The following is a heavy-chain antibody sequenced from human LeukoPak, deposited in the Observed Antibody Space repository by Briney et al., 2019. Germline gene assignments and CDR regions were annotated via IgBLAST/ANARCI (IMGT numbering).Heavy chain of an antibody. V-gene: IGHV3-7*03. CDR3: ARDKAAAESDY. CDR2: IKPDGSEK. D-gene: IGHD6-13*01. Sequence: GGSLRLSCAASGFTFSSYWMSWVRQAPGKGLEWVANIKPDGSEKYYVDSVKGRFTISRDNAKNSLYLQMNSLRAEDTAVYHCARDKAAAESDYWGQGTLVTVSS. J-gene: IGHJ4*02. CDR1: GFTFSSYW.